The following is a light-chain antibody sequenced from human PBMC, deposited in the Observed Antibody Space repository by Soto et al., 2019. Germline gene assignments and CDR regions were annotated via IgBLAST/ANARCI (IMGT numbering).Light chain of an antibody. V-gene: IGLV2-14*03. Sequence: QSALTQPASVSGSPGQSITISCTGTSSDVGGYDYVSWYQQHPGKAPKLIIYDVSDRPSGGSDRFSGSKSGNTASLTISGLQPEDDANYYCGSYTNSATVVFGGGTKLTVL. CDR3: GSYTNSATVV. CDR2: DVS. CDR1: SSDVGGYDY. J-gene: IGLJ2*01.